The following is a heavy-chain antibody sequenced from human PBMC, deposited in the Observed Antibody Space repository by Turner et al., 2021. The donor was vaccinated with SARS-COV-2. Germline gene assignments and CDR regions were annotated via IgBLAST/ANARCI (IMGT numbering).Heavy chain of an antibody. J-gene: IGHJ6*02. CDR1: GGSIRSSSYN. Sequence: LQLQESGSGLVKHSETLSLPCTVSGGSIRSSSYNWGWIRQPPGKGLEWIGSIYYCGSTYYNPSLKSRVTISVDTAKNQFSVKLSSVTAADTAVYYCAIAHNYYYCMDVWGQGTTCTGSS. V-gene: IGHV4-39*01. CDR3: AIAHNYYYCMDV. CDR2: IYYCGST.